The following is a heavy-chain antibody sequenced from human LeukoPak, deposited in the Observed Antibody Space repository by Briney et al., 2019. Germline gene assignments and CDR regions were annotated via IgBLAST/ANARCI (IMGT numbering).Heavy chain of an antibody. Sequence: GGSLRLSCAASGLTFSSHWMHWVRQAPGKGLVWVSRITNDGSSTTYADSVKGRFTISRDNAKNSLYLQMDSLRAEDTAVYYCARDPGRQYSSIADVWGQGTTVTVSS. CDR3: ARDPGRQYSSIADV. V-gene: IGHV3-74*01. D-gene: IGHD6-19*01. CDR1: GLTFSSHW. CDR2: ITNDGSST. J-gene: IGHJ6*02.